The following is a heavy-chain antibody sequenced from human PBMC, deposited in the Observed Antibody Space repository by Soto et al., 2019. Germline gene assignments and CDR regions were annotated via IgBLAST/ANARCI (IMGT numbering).Heavy chain of an antibody. J-gene: IGHJ6*03. Sequence: QVQLVQSGAEVKKPGSSVKVSCKASGVTFSSYTISWGRQAPGHGLEWMGRIIPILGIANYAQKFQGRVTITADKSTSTAYMELSSLRSEDTAVYYCGRFGRDPPTGGDYDYSSRDVWGKGTKVTVSS. CDR3: GRFGRDPPTGGDYDYSSRDV. CDR1: GVTFSSYT. CDR2: IIPILGIA. D-gene: IGHD3-10*01. V-gene: IGHV1-69*02.